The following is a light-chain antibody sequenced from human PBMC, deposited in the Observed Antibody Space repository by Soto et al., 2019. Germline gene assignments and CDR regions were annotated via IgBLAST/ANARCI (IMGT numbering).Light chain of an antibody. J-gene: IGKJ4*01. CDR2: GVS. CDR1: HIVSSN. Sequence: EIVMTQSPATLSVSPGERATLSCRASHIVSSNLAWYQQRPGQGPRLLIYGVSTRATGIAARFSGSGSGTVFTLSISSLQSEDFAVYYCQQYDNWPLTFGGGTKVEIK. V-gene: IGKV3-15*01. CDR3: QQYDNWPLT.